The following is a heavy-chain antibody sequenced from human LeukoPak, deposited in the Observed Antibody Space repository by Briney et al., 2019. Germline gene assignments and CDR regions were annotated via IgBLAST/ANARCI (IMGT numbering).Heavy chain of an antibody. CDR2: IYHSGST. Sequence: SETLSLTCTVSGYSISSGYYWGWIRPPPGKGLEWIGSIYHSGSTYYNPSLKSRVTISVDTSKNQFSLKLSSVTAADTAVYYCARVAGIAAAGIWGQGTLVTVSS. CDR3: ARVAGIAAAGI. D-gene: IGHD6-13*01. J-gene: IGHJ4*02. V-gene: IGHV4-38-2*02. CDR1: GYSISSGYY.